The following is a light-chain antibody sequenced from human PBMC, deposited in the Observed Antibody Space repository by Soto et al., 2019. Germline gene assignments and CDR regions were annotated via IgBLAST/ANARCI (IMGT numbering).Light chain of an antibody. V-gene: IGKV3-15*01. CDR2: GAS. CDR3: QQYKNWPRT. J-gene: IGKJ1*01. Sequence: DIVLTQSPATLSVSPGERVTISCRASQSVDINLAWYTTTTGQATRIVIYGASTRDTDMPGTVSGSGSGTEVTLTISSLQSEDFGVYYGQQYKNWPRTFGQGTKVDI. CDR1: QSVDIN.